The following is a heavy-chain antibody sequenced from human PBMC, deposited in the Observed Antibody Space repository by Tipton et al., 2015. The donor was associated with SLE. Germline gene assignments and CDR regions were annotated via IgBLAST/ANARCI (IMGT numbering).Heavy chain of an antibody. D-gene: IGHD3-3*01. J-gene: IGHJ6*02. CDR2: ISYDGSKK. Sequence: FLRLSCAASGFTFSSYGMHWVRQAPDKGLEWVAVISYDGSKKYYADSVQGRFTISRDNSKDTLYLQMNSLRTEDTAVYYCAASKYDFWSGRKYYYGMDVWGQGTTVTVSS. CDR1: GFTFSSYG. CDR3: AASKYDFWSGRKYYYGMDV. V-gene: IGHV3-30*03.